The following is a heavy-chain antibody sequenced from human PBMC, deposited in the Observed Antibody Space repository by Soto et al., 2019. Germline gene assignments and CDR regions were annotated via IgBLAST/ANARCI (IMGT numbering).Heavy chain of an antibody. Sequence: GGSLRLSCVASGFTFSSYSMSWVRQAPGKGLEWVSGFRSSGDDGTTYYADSVKSRFTISRDNSKNTLFLQMNSLRAEDTAIYYCAKKVNSGPGSQYFDYWGQGTLVTVSS. D-gene: IGHD3-10*01. CDR2: FRSSGDDGTT. V-gene: IGHV3-23*01. CDR1: GFTFSSYS. CDR3: AKKVNSGPGSQYFDY. J-gene: IGHJ4*02.